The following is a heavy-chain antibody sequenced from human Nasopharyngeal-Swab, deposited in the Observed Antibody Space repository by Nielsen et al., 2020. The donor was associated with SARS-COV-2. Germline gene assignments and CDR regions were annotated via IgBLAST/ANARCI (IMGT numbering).Heavy chain of an antibody. D-gene: IGHD4-23*01. CDR2: IYYSGST. CDR3: ARAMATVGAVYYYGMDV. CDR1: GGSISSYY. Sequence: SETLSLTCTVSGGSISSYYWSWIRQPPGKGLEWIGYIYYSGSTNYNPSLKSRVTISVDTSKNQFSLKLSSVTAADTAVYYCARAMATVGAVYYYGMDVWGQGTTVTVSS. J-gene: IGHJ6*02. V-gene: IGHV4-59*01.